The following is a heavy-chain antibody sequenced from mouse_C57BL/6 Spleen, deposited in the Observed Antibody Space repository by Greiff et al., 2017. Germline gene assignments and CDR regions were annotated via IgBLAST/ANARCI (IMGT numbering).Heavy chain of an antibody. CDR1: GYTFTSYW. Sequence: QVQLQQPGAELVMPGASVKLSCKASGYTFTSYWMHWVKQRPGQGLEWIGEIDPSDSYTNYNQKFKGKSTLTVDKSSSTAYMQLSSLMSEDSAVFYCGGDGTAPNGYLDFWGQGTTVTVSS. CDR3: GGDGTAPNGYLDF. V-gene: IGHV1-69*01. J-gene: IGHJ1*01. CDR2: IDPSDSYT. D-gene: IGHD1-1*01.